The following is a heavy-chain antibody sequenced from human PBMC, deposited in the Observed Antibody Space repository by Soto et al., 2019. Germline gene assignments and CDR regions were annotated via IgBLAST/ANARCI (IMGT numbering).Heavy chain of an antibody. CDR3: AREGGGWSAAAFDF. CDR1: DDTCTNYD. J-gene: IGHJ4*02. CDR2: LSPYSNAT. Sequence: VQLVQSGAEVKTPGASVKASCKASDDTCTNYDISWERQAPGQGLGRMGRLSPYSNATKYAEKLQGRVTMTTDTSPSTAYMELSSLESDDTAVSYGAREGGGWSAAAFDFWGQGPLVTLFS. D-gene: IGHD2-15*01. V-gene: IGHV1-18*04.